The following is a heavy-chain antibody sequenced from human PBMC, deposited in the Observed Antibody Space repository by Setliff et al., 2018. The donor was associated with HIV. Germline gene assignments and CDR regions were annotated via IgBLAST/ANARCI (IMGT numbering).Heavy chain of an antibody. V-gene: IGHV1-18*01. CDR1: GYIFVGYD. CDR2: ISPGNGNT. CDR3: ARDQEWLVDNYYGMDV. D-gene: IGHD6-19*01. Sequence: ASVKVSCKASGYIFVGYDITWVRQAPGQGLEWIGWISPGNGNTNYAQKIEGRVTMTTDTSTSTAYKELRSLRSDDTAVYYCARDQEWLVDNYYGMDVWGQGTTVTVSA. J-gene: IGHJ6*01.